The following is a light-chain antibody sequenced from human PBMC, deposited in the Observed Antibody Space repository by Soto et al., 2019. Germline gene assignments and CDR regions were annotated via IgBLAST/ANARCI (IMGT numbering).Light chain of an antibody. J-gene: IGKJ1*01. CDR3: QQYYSTPPT. CDR2: WAS. V-gene: IGKV4-1*01. CDR1: QSVLYSSNNKNN. Sequence: DIVMTQSPDSLVVSLGERATINCKSSQSVLYSSNNKNNLAWYQQKPGQPPKLLIYWASTRESGVPDRFSGSGSGTDFTLTISSLQAEDVAVYYCQQYYSTPPTFGQGTKVEIK.